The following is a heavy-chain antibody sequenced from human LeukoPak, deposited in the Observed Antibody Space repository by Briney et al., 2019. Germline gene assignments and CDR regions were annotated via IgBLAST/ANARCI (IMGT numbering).Heavy chain of an antibody. CDR2: IWYDASNE. Sequence: PGGSPRLSCAASGFTFSRNGMHWVRQAPGKGLEWVALIWYDASNEYYADSVKGRFTISRDNSKNTLYLQMNSLRVEDTAVYYCARLSGTYLIDYWGQGTLVTVSS. V-gene: IGHV3-33*01. J-gene: IGHJ4*02. D-gene: IGHD1-26*01. CDR1: GFTFSRNG. CDR3: ARLSGTYLIDY.